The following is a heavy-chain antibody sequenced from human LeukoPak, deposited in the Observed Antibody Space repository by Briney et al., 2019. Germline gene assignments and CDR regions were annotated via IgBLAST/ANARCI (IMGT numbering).Heavy chain of an antibody. CDR2: ISYDGKNE. CDR3: ARGEYTSSWCFDY. D-gene: IGHD6-13*01. J-gene: IGHJ4*02. Sequence: GGSLRLSCAASGFTFSSFAMHWVRQAPGKGLEWVAVISYDGKNEYYTDSVKGRFAISRDNSKSTLYLQMNSLKTEDTAAYYCARGEYTSSWCFDYWGQGTLVTVSS. CDR1: GFTFSSFA. V-gene: IGHV3-30*09.